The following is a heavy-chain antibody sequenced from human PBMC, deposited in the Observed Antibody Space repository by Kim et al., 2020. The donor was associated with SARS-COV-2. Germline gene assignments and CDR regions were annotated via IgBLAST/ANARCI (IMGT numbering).Heavy chain of an antibody. CDR3: ARENSAFDI. V-gene: IGHV3-30*04. CDR1: GFTFRHYA. Sequence: GGSLRLSCAASGFTFRHYAMHWVRLAPGKGLEWVAGIPYDRRNKYYADSVKGRFIISRDNSKSTLDLQMNSLRAEDTAVYYCARENSAFDICGQGTMVTVSS. J-gene: IGHJ3*02. CDR2: IPYDRRNK.